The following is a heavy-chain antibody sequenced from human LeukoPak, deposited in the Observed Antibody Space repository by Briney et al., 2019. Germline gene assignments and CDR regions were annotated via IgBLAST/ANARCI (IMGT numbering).Heavy chain of an antibody. J-gene: IGHJ6*04. CDR3: ARGPIVVVPAAIGYYYYSMDV. V-gene: IGHV4-34*01. CDR1: GGSFSGYY. CDR2: INHSGST. Sequence: SETLSLTCAVYGGSFSGYYWSWIRQPPGKGLEWIGEINHSGSTNYNPSLKSRVTISVDTSKNQFSLKLSSVTAADTAVYYCARGPIVVVPAAIGYYYYSMDVWGKGTTVTVSS. D-gene: IGHD2-2*01.